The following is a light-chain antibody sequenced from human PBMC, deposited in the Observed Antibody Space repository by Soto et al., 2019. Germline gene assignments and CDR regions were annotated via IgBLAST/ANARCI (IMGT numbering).Light chain of an antibody. CDR3: QQRSNWPPVT. CDR1: QSVGSY. Sequence: EIVLTQSPATLSLSPGERATLSCRASQSVGSYLAWYHQKPGQAPRLLIYDASNRATGIPARFSGSGSGTDVTLPISSLEPEDVAVYYCQQRSNWPPVTFGGGTKVEIK. J-gene: IGKJ4*01. CDR2: DAS. V-gene: IGKV3-11*01.